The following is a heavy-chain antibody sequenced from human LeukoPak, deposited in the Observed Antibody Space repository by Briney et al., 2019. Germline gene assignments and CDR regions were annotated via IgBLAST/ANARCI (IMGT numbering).Heavy chain of an antibody. D-gene: IGHD1-7*01. CDR1: GHSFSTDW. J-gene: IGHJ4*02. CDR3: ARFRGELMDGFDF. Sequence: GDSLKISCKGSGHSFSTDWIAWVRQMPRKGLEWMGVIYAGDADTRYSPSFQGQVTISADKSLNPAYLQWTNLKASDTAMYYCARFRGELMDGFDFWGQGTLVTVSS. V-gene: IGHV5-51*01. CDR2: IYAGDADT.